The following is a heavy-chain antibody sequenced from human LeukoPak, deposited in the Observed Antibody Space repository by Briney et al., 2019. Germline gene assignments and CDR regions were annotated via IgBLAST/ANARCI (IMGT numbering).Heavy chain of an antibody. CDR1: GYTFTGYY. V-gene: IGHV1-2*02. D-gene: IGHD6-13*01. Sequence: ASVKVSCKASGYTFTGYYMHWVRQAPGQGLEWMGWINPNSGGTNYAQKFQGRVTMTRDTSISTAYMELSRLRSDDTAVYYCARVIVLSIAAASYYFDYWGQGTLVTVSS. J-gene: IGHJ4*02. CDR2: INPNSGGT. CDR3: ARVIVLSIAAASYYFDY.